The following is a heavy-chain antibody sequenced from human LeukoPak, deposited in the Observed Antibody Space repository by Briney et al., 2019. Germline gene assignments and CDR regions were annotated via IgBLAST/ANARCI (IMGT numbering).Heavy chain of an antibody. D-gene: IGHD2-2*01. CDR1: GYTFTSYG. CDR3: ARDIVVVPAAEMNWFDP. V-gene: IGHV1-18*01. J-gene: IGHJ5*02. Sequence: ASVKVSCKASGYTFTSYGISWVRQAPGQGLEWMGWISAYNGNTNYAQKLQGRVTMTTDTSTSTAYMELRSLRSDDTDVYYCARDIVVVPAAEMNWFDPWGQGILVTVSS. CDR2: ISAYNGNT.